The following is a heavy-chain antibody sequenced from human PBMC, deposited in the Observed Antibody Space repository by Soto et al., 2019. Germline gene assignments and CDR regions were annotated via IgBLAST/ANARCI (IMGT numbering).Heavy chain of an antibody. CDR2: IIPIFGTA. J-gene: IGHJ3*02. V-gene: IGHV1-69*13. Sequence: SVKVSCKASGGTFSSYAISWVRQAPGQGLEWMGGIIPIFGTANYAQKFQGRVTITADESTSTAYMELSSLRSEETAVYYCARDPSRTTGFHYFDIGGQGPMVTVS. CDR1: GGTFSSYA. CDR3: ARDPSRTTGFHYFDI. D-gene: IGHD1-7*01.